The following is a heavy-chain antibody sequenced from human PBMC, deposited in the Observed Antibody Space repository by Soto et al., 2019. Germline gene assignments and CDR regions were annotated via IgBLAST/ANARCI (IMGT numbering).Heavy chain of an antibody. CDR2: INPSGGST. CDR1: GYTFTSYY. D-gene: IGHD2-15*01. J-gene: IGHJ4*02. CDR3: ARQLVTWVVAATYYFDY. Sequence: QVQLVQSGAEVKKPGASVKVSCKASGYTFTSYYMHWVRQAPGQGLEWMGIINPSGGSTSYAQKCQGRVTMTRDTSTSTVYMELSSLRSEDTAVYYCARQLVTWVVAATYYFDYWGQGTLVTVSS. V-gene: IGHV1-46*03.